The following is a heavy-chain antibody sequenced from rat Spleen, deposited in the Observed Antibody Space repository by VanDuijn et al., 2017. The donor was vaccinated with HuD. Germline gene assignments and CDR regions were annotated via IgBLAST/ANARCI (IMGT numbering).Heavy chain of an antibody. V-gene: IGHV5-29*01. CDR2: ISYDGHSA. CDR1: GFTFNNYW. CDR3: ARALYGGSSELGWFAY. D-gene: IGHD1-11*01. Sequence: EVQLVESGGGLVQPGRSLKLTCEASGFTFNNYWMTWIRQAPTKGLEWVATISYDGHSAYYRGSVKGRFTCSRDNAEGTLYLQMDSLRSEDTATYYCARALYGGSSELGWFAYWGQGTLVTVSS. J-gene: IGHJ3*01.